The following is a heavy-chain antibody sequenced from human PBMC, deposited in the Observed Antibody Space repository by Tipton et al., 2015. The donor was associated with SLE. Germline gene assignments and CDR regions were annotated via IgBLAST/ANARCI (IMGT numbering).Heavy chain of an antibody. Sequence: SLRLSCAASGFTFSSYSMNWVRQAPGKGLEWVSSISSSSSYIYYADSVKGRFTISRDNAKNSLYLQMNSLRAEDTAVYYCARVIGELGHFDYWGQGTLVTVSS. V-gene: IGHV3-21*01. D-gene: IGHD7-27*01. J-gene: IGHJ4*02. CDR2: ISSSSSYI. CDR3: ARVIGELGHFDY. CDR1: GFTFSSYS.